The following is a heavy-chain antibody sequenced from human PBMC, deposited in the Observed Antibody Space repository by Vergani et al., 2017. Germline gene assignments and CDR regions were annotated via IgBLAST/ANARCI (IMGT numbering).Heavy chain of an antibody. V-gene: IGHV4-39*01. CDR3: ARQPSGWYLDYFDY. D-gene: IGHD6-19*01. Sequence: QLQLQESGPGLVKPSETLSLTCTVSGGSISSSSYYWGWIRQPPGKGLEWIGSIYYSGSTYYNPSLKSRVTISVDTSKNQFSLKLSSVTAADTAVYYGARQPSGWYLDYFDYWGQGTLVTVSS. J-gene: IGHJ4*02. CDR1: GGSISSSSYY. CDR2: IYYSGST.